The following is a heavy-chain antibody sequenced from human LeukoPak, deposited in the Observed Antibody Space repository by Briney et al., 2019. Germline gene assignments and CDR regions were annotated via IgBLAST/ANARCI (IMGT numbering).Heavy chain of an antibody. Sequence: ASVKVSCKTSGYTLTGYYMHWVRQAPGQGLEWMGWINPNSGGTNYAQKFQGRVTMTRDTSISTAYMELSRLRSDDTAVYYCATGGTTGDPYYYYYMDVWGKGTTVTVSS. D-gene: IGHD4-17*01. V-gene: IGHV1-2*02. CDR1: GYTLTGYY. CDR2: INPNSGGT. CDR3: ATGGTTGDPYYYYYMDV. J-gene: IGHJ6*03.